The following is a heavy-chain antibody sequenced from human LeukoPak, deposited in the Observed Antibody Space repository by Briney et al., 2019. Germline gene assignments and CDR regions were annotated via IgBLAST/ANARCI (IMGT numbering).Heavy chain of an antibody. D-gene: IGHD6-25*01. J-gene: IGHJ4*02. Sequence: SETLSLTCTVSGGSISSYYWSWIRQPPGKGLEWIGYIYYSGSTNYNPSLKSRVTISVDTSKNQSSLKLSSVTAADTAVYYCARGLAAALDYWGQGTLVTVSS. CDR3: ARGLAAALDY. CDR1: GGSISSYY. CDR2: IYYSGST. V-gene: IGHV4-59*01.